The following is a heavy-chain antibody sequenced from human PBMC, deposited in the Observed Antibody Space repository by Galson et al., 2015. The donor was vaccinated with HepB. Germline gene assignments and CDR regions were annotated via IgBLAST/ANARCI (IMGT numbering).Heavy chain of an antibody. J-gene: IGHJ4*02. D-gene: IGHD6-19*01. CDR1: GGSISSSSYY. V-gene: IGHV4-39*01. CDR2: IYYSGST. Sequence: ETLSLTCTVPGGSISSSSYYWGWIRQPPGEGLEWIGSIYYSGSTYYNPSLKSRVTISVDTSKNQFSLKLSSVTAADTAVYYCARLAVQWLDYWGQGTLVTVSS. CDR3: ARLAVQWLDY.